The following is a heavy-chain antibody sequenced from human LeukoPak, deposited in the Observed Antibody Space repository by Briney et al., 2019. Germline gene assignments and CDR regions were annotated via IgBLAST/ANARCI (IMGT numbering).Heavy chain of an antibody. V-gene: IGHV3-33*06. CDR1: GFTFSSYG. J-gene: IGHJ4*02. CDR2: IWYDGSNK. D-gene: IGHD4-17*01. CDR3: AKTYGDSYFDY. Sequence: GGSLRLSCAASGFTFSSYGMHWVRQAPGKGLEWVAVIWYDGSNKYYADSVKGRFTISRDNSKNTLYLQMNSLRAEDTAVYYCAKTYGDSYFDYRGQGTLVTVSS.